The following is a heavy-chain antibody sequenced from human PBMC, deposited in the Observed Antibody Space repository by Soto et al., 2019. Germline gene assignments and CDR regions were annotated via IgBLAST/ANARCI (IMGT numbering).Heavy chain of an antibody. CDR2: IYYSGTT. CDR1: GDSVGNENYY. J-gene: IGHJ4*02. V-gene: IGHV4-61*01. D-gene: IGHD1-26*01. Sequence: QVQLQESGPGLVTPSETLSLTCTVSGDSVGNENYYWAWIRQSPGKGLEWIGYIYYSGTTNYNSRLKSRVTLSVDTSRNQFSLSLTSVTAADTAVYLCGRSQRGRTAFTFDYWGQGVLVTVSS. CDR3: GRSQRGRTAFTFDY.